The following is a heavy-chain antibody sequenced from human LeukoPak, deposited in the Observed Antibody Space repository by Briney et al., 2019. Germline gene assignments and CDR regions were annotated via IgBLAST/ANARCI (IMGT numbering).Heavy chain of an antibody. J-gene: IGHJ6*02. V-gene: IGHV1-69*04. D-gene: IGHD2-2*01. CDR3: AWDCSSTSCYDYYYYGMDV. Sequence: GASVKVSCKASGYTFTSYGIRWVRQAPGQGLEWMGRIIPILGIANYAQKFQGRVTITADKSTSTAYMELSSLRSEDTAVYYCAWDCSSTSCYDYYYYGMDVWGQGTTVTVSS. CDR2: IIPILGIA. CDR1: GYTFTSYG.